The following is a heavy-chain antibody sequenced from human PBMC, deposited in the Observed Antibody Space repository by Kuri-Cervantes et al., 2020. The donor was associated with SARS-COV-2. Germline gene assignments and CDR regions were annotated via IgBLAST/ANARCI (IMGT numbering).Heavy chain of an antibody. CDR3: ARELGLTTVNWFDP. D-gene: IGHD4-17*01. J-gene: IGHJ5*02. CDR2: IYYSGST. CDR1: GGPISSYY. Sequence: SETLSLTCTVSGGPISSYYWSWIRQPPGKGLEWIGYIYYSGSTNYNPSLKSRVTISVDTSKNQLSLKLSSVTAADTAVYYCARELGLTTVNWFDPWGQGILVTVSS. V-gene: IGHV4-59*01.